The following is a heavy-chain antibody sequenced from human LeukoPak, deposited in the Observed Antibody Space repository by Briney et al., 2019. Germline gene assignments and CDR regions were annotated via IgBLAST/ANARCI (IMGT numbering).Heavy chain of an antibody. V-gene: IGHV1-18*01. Sequence: ASVKVSCKASGYTFTSYGISWVRQAPGQGLEWMGWITDYNRNTYYAQKFQGRVTMTIDTSTSTAYMELRSLRSDGTAVYYCARDTRYSSAWYDNWGQGTLVTVSS. CDR3: ARDTRYSSAWYDN. J-gene: IGHJ5*02. D-gene: IGHD2-15*01. CDR2: ITDYNRNT. CDR1: GYTFTSYG.